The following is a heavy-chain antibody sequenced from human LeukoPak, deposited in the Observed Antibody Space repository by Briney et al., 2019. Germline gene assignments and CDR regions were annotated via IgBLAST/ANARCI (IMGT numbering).Heavy chain of an antibody. CDR1: GYTFTSYG. J-gene: IGHJ3*02. D-gene: IGHD6-19*01. V-gene: IGHV1-18*01. CDR3: ARDRAAVAGRGAFDI. CDR2: ISAYNGNT. Sequence: GASVTVSCTASGYTFTSYGISWVRQAPGQGLEWMGWISAYNGNTNYAQKLQGRVTMTTDTSTSTAYMELRSLRSDDTAVYYCARDRAAVAGRGAFDIWGQGTMITVSS.